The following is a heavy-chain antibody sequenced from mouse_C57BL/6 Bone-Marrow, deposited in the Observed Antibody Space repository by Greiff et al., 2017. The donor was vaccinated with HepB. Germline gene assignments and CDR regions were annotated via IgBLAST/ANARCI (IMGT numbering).Heavy chain of an antibody. V-gene: IGHV5-6*01. CDR1: GFTFSSYG. J-gene: IGHJ1*03. Sequence: EVKLMESGGDLVKPGGPLKLSCAASGFTFSSYGMSWVRQTPDKRLEWVATISSGGSYTYYPDSVKGRFTISRDNAKNTLYLQMSSLKSEDTAMYYCARLSYYYGSSYYWYFDVWGTGTTVTVSS. CDR2: ISSGGSYT. CDR3: ARLSYYYGSSYYWYFDV. D-gene: IGHD1-1*01.